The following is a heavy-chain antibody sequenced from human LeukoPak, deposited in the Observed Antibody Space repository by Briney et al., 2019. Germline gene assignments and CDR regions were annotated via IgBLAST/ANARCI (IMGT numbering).Heavy chain of an antibody. CDR3: ARDLLDYNNMGCFDP. J-gene: IGHJ5*02. V-gene: IGHV4-59*01. CDR1: GGSISRYY. Sequence: SETLSLTCIVSGGSISRYYWSWIRQPPGKGLEWIGHIYYSGSTIYNPSLKSRVTISVDTSKNQFSLHLSSVTAADTAVYYCARDLLDYNNMGCFDPWGQGTLVTVSS. D-gene: IGHD4-11*01. CDR2: IYYSGST.